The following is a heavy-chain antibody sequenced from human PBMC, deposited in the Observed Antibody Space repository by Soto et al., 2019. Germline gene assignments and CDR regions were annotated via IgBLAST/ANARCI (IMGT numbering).Heavy chain of an antibody. D-gene: IGHD2-2*02. Sequence: PSKTLSLSCAISGDSVSSNSAAWNWIRQSPSRGLEWLGRTCYGSKWYNDYAVSVKSRITINPDTSKNQFSLQLNSVTPEDTAVYYCARGGVCSSTSCYIGPRGYYYYGMDVWGQGTTVTVS. CDR1: GDSVSSNSAA. CDR3: ARGGVCSSTSCYIGPRGYYYYGMDV. J-gene: IGHJ6*02. V-gene: IGHV6-1*01. CDR2: TCYGSKWYN.